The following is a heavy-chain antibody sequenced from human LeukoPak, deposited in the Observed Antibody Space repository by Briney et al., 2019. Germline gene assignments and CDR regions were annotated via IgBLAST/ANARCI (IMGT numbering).Heavy chain of an antibody. CDR1: GASINSGSNY. CDR2: IYSSGST. Sequence: SETLSLTCRVSGASINSGSNYWGWIRQPPGKTLEWSGSIYSSGSTYYNPSLKRRVIIMIDSPNNQFPLTQSSVTAADTAVYYCSRSDGYGLVGIWGQGTMVTVSS. CDR3: SRSDGYGLVGI. V-gene: IGHV4-39*06. D-gene: IGHD5-18*01. J-gene: IGHJ3*02.